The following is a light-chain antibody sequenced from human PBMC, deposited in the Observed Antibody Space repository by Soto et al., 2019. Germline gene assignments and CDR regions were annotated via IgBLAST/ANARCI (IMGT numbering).Light chain of an antibody. CDR1: QSVSSSY. CDR3: QQFGSSSWT. CDR2: GAS. Sequence: LTHSPGTLALSPGGKATLSCRAIQSVSSSYQAWYQQKPGHAPRLLIHGASSRATGIPDRFSGSGSGTDFTLTVSRLEPENFAVYYCQQFGSSSWTFGQGP. V-gene: IGKV3-20*01. J-gene: IGKJ1*01.